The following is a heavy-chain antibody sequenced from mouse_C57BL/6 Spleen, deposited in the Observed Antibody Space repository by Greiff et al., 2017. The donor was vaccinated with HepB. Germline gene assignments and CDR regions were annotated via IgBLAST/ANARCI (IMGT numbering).Heavy chain of an antibody. CDR3: ARSAVVAPYAMDY. Sequence: EVQLQQSGPELVKPGASVKISCKASGYSFTGYYMNWVKQSPEKSLEWIGEINPSTGGTTYNQKFKAKATLTVDKSSSTAYMQLKSLTSEDSAVYYCARSAVVAPYAMDYWGQGTSVTVSS. D-gene: IGHD1-1*01. CDR2: INPSTGGT. J-gene: IGHJ4*01. CDR1: GYSFTGYY. V-gene: IGHV1-42*01.